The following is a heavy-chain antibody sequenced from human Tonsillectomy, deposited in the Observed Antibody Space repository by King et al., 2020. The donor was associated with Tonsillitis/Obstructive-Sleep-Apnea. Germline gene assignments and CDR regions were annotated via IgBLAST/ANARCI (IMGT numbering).Heavy chain of an antibody. V-gene: IGHV1-18*01. D-gene: IGHD6-13*01. CDR2: ISAYNGNT. CDR1: GYIFTSYG. CDR3: FSLQLVLDY. Sequence: QLVQSGAEVKKPGASVKVSCKASGYIFTSYGITWVRQAPGQGLEWMGWISAYNGNTNYAQKFQGRVSMTTDTSTSTAYMELRSLRSDDTAVYSCFSLQLVLDYWGQGTLVTVSS. J-gene: IGHJ4*02.